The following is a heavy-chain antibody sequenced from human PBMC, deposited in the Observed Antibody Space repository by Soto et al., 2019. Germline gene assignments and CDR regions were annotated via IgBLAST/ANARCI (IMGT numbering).Heavy chain of an antibody. CDR2: FDPEDGET. Sequence: ASVKVSCKVSGYTLTELSMHWVRQAPGKGLEWMGGFDPEDGETIYAQKFQGRVTMTEDTSTDTAYMELSSLRSEDTAVYYCATSYGDYGFLFYYYGMDVWGQGTTVTGSS. CDR1: GYTLTELS. V-gene: IGHV1-24*01. J-gene: IGHJ6*02. CDR3: ATSYGDYGFLFYYYGMDV. D-gene: IGHD4-17*01.